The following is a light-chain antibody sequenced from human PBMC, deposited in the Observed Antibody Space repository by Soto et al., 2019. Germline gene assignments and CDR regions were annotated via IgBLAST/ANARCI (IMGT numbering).Light chain of an antibody. CDR2: GAS. CDR3: QQYNNWPPWT. CDR1: QSISSN. V-gene: IGKV3-15*01. J-gene: IGKJ1*01. Sequence: EIVRTQSPASLSVSPGGRGTLACRSSQSISSNLAWYQQRPGQAPRLLIFGASVRATGVPARFSGSGSGTDFTLTINSLQSEDFAVYYCQQYNNWPPWTFGQGTKVDIK.